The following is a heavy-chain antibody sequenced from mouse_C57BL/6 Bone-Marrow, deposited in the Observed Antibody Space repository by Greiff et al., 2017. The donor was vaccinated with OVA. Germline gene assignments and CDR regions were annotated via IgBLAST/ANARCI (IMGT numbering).Heavy chain of an antibody. Sequence: EVKLVESGGGLVQPGGSLKLSFAASGFTFSDYYMYWVRQTPEKRLEWVAYISNGGGSTYYPDTVKGRFTISRDNAKNTLYLQMSRLKSEDTAMYYCARRYGSSSWYFDVWGTGTTVTVSS. CDR1: GFTFSDYY. J-gene: IGHJ1*03. CDR2: ISNGGGST. D-gene: IGHD1-1*01. CDR3: ARRYGSSSWYFDV. V-gene: IGHV5-12*01.